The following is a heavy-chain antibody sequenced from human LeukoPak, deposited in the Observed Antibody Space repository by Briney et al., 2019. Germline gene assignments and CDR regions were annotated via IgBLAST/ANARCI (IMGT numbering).Heavy chain of an antibody. J-gene: IGHJ3*02. V-gene: IGHV3-30*18. CDR1: GFTFSSYG. D-gene: IGHD3-9*01. CDR2: ISYDGSNK. Sequence: GRSLRLSCAASGFTFSSYGMHWVRQAPGKGLEWVAVISYDGSNKYYADSVKGRFTISRDNSKNTLYLQMNSLRAEDTAVYYCAKGGYYDILTGYDGFDIWGQGTMVTVSS. CDR3: AKGGYYDILTGYDGFDI.